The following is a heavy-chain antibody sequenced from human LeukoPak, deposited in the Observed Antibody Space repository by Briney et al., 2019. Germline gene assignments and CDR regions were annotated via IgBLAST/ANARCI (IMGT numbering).Heavy chain of an antibody. CDR2: IKQDGSEK. D-gene: IGHD3-10*01. Sequence: GGPLRLSCAASGFTLRTSWMSWVRQAPGKGLEWVGNIKQDGSEKNYVDSVKGRFTISRDNAKNSLYLQMNNLRAEDTAVYYCAKDGGGPLDWGQGTLVTVSS. J-gene: IGHJ4*02. CDR3: AKDGGGPLD. CDR1: GFTLRTSW. V-gene: IGHV3-7*01.